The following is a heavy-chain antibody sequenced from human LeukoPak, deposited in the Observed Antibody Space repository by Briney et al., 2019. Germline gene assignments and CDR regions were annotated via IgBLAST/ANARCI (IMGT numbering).Heavy chain of an antibody. V-gene: IGHV4-31*03. CDR2: IYYSGST. D-gene: IGHD1-14*01. J-gene: IGHJ4*02. CDR3: ARDHNNHFDY. Sequence: SETLSLTCTVSGDSISSGGYYWSWIRQHPGKGLEWIGYIYYSGSTYYNPSLKSRVTISVDTSKNQFSLKLSSVTAADTAVYYCARDHNNHFDYWGQGTLVTVSS. CDR1: GDSISSGGYY.